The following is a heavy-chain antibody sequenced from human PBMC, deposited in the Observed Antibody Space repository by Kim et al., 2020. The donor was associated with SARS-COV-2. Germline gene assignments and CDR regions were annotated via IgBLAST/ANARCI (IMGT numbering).Heavy chain of an antibody. Sequence: SETLSLTCTVSGGSISSSCYYWGRLRPPPGNGPEWIGSVYYTGSTYYYPSLQSRVTISVDTSKNHFSRQLSYVTAADTAVYYYARHFRGTSIRFVGRYQFDYWGQGTLVTVSS. CDR1: GGSISSSCYY. V-gene: IGHV4-39*01. J-gene: IGHJ4*02. CDR2: VYYTGST. CDR3: ARHFRGTSIRFVGRYQFDY. D-gene: IGHD2-15*01.